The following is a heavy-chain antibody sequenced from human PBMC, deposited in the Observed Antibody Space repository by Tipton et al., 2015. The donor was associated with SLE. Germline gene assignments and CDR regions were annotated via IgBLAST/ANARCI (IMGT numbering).Heavy chain of an antibody. CDR2: IYYGGNP. CDR1: GGSISSHY. CDR3: AREPVYYYYYMDV. V-gene: IGHV4-59*11. Sequence: TLSLTCTVAGGSISSHYWSWIRQPPGKGLEWIGYIYYGGNPNYNPSLKSRVTISVDTSKNQFSLKLSSVTAADTAVYYCAREPVYYYYYMDVWGKGTTVTVSS. J-gene: IGHJ6*03.